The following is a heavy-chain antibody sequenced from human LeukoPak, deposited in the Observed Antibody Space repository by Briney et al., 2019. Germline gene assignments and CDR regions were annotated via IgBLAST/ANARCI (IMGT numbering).Heavy chain of an antibody. J-gene: IGHJ4*02. Sequence: ASVKVSCKASGYTFTSYDINWVRQATGQGLEWMGWMNPNSGNTGYAQKFQGRVTITRNTSISTAYMELSSLRSEDTAVYYCARGVTVLGTVTTPDYFDYWGQGTLVTASS. V-gene: IGHV1-8*03. CDR3: ARGVTVLGTVTTPDYFDY. CDR2: MNPNSGNT. CDR1: GYTFTSYD. D-gene: IGHD4-17*01.